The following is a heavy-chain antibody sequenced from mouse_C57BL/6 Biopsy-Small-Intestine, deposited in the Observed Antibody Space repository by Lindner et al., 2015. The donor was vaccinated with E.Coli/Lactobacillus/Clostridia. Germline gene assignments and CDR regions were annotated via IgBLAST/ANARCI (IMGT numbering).Heavy chain of an antibody. CDR2: MRTNNGVT. D-gene: IGHD2-1*01. Sequence: SVKVSCKASGYTFTRSGISWVRQAPGQRLEWMGWMRTNNGVTYYSANFQGRVTMTTDTSTSTAYMELRSLTSDDTAIYYCGRVAFRGLLNDYWGQGTLVTVSS. CDR3: GRVAFRGLLNDY. J-gene: IGHJ4*01. V-gene: IGHV1-81*01. CDR1: GYTFTRSG.